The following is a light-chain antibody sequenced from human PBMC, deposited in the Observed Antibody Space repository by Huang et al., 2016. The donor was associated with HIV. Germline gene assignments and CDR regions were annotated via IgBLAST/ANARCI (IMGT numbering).Light chain of an antibody. Sequence: DTVMSQSPDSLAVSLGERATINCKSSQNVLYSSNDKNYLAWYQQKPGQPPKLLIYWASTRESGVPDRFSGSGSGTDYTLTISSLQAEDVAVYYCQQYYSIPPTFGGGTKVEIK. CDR3: QQYYSIPPT. J-gene: IGKJ4*01. CDR2: WAS. V-gene: IGKV4-1*01. CDR1: QNVLYSSNDKNY.